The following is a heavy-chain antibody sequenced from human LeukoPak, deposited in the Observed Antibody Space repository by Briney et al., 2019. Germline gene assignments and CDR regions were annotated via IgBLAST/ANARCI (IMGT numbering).Heavy chain of an antibody. D-gene: IGHD5-12*01. CDR3: ARRDGGYGDFEF. J-gene: IGHJ4*02. CDR1: GGSISSSNW. V-gene: IGHV4-4*02. CDR2: IYHSGST. Sequence: SETLSLTCAVSGGSISSSNWWSWVRQPPGKGLEWIGEIYHSGSTNYNPSLKSRVTIPVDKSKNQFSLKLSSVTAADTAVYYCARRDGGYGDFEFWGQGTLVTVSS.